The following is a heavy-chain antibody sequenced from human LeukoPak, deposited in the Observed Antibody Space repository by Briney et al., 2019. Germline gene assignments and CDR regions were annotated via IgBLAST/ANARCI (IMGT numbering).Heavy chain of an antibody. D-gene: IGHD1-26*01. J-gene: IGHJ4*02. Sequence: PGGSLRLSCAASGFXFNSYEINWVRQAPGKGREWLSYINSGGSAIYYADSVKGRFTISRDNAKNSLYLQMNSLRADDTAVYYCARGGSYVHYWGQGTLVTVSS. CDR1: GFXFNSYE. CDR3: ARGGSYVHY. CDR2: INSGGSAI. V-gene: IGHV3-48*03.